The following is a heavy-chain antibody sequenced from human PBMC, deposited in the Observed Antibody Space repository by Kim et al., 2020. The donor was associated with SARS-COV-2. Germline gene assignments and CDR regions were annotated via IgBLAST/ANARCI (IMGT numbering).Heavy chain of an antibody. CDR3: ASTPTTRDDAFDI. V-gene: IGHV4-39*01. Sequence: YNPALKSRVIISVDTSKNQFSLKLSSVTAADTAVYYCASTPTTRDDAFDIWGQGTMVTVSS. D-gene: IGHD5-12*01. J-gene: IGHJ3*02.